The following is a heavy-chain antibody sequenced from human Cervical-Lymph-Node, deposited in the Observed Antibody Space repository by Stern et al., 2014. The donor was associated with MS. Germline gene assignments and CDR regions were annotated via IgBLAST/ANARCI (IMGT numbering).Heavy chain of an antibody. CDR2: IIPIFGTA. J-gene: IGHJ4*02. Sequence: VQLVESGAEVKRPGSSVKVSCKASGDTFIKYGIGWVRQVPGQGPEWMGGIIPIFGTAKYVQKFQGRVTITADMSTSTAYMELSSLRSEDSAVYYCARDRGIAAAGAALPFWGQGTLVFVSA. V-gene: IGHV1-69*06. CDR3: ARDRGIAAAGAALPF. CDR1: GDTFIKYG. D-gene: IGHD6-13*01.